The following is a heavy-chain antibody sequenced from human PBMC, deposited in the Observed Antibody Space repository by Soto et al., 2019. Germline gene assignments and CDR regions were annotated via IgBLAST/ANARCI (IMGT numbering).Heavy chain of an antibody. D-gene: IGHD3-3*01. J-gene: IGHJ6*02. Sequence: GWSLRLSCASSGFTFISYWMSWVRQAPGKGLEWVANIKQDGSEKYYVDSVKGRFTISRDNAKNSLYLQMNSLRAEDTAVYYCARGGYYDFWSGYYTYYYYGMDVWGQGTTVTVSS. V-gene: IGHV3-7*01. CDR2: IKQDGSEK. CDR3: ARGGYYDFWSGYYTYYYYGMDV. CDR1: GFTFISYW.